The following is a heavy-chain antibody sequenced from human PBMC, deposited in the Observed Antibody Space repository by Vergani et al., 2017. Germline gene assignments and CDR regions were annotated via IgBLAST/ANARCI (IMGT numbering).Heavy chain of an antibody. V-gene: IGHV4-30-4*08. CDR2: IYYSGST. CDR1: GGSISSGDYY. CDR3: ARGVGAWDNWFDP. Sequence: QVQLQESGPGLVKPSQTLSLTCTVSGGSISSGDYYWSWIRQPPGKGLEWIGYIYYSGSTYYNPSLKSRVIISVNTSKNQFSRKLSSVTAADTAEYYCARGVGAWDNWFDPWGQGTLVTVSS. J-gene: IGHJ5*02. D-gene: IGHD1-26*01.